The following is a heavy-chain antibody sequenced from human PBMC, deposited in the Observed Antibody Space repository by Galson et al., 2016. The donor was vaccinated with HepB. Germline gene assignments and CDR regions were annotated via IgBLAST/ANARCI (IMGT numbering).Heavy chain of an antibody. V-gene: IGHV3-23*01. Sequence: SLRLSCAVSAGTFKNYAMNWVRQAPGKGLEWVAAISGSGGRTSYEGSVRGRFTISRDNSKNTLFLRMNSVGVEDTAVYFCAKSGFFGELDKWGQGSGVVVSS. CDR1: AGTFKNYA. CDR2: ISGSGGRT. CDR3: AKSGFFGELDK. D-gene: IGHD3-10*01. J-gene: IGHJ4*02.